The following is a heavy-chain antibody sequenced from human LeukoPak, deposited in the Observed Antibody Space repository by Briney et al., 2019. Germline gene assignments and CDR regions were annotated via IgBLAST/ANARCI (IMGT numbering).Heavy chain of an antibody. D-gene: IGHD5-24*01. V-gene: IGHV3-66*01. Sequence: GGSLRLSCAASGFTVSCNYMSWVRQAPGKGLEWVSVIYSGGSTYYADSVKGRFTISRDNSKNTLYLQMNSLRAEDTAVYYCARAAARMAELDYWGQGTLVTVSS. CDR2: IYSGGST. CDR3: ARAAARMAELDY. CDR1: GFTVSCNY. J-gene: IGHJ4*02.